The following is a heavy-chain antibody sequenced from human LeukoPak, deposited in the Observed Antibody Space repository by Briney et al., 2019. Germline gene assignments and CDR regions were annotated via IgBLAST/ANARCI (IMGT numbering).Heavy chain of an antibody. CDR1: GGSFSGYY. D-gene: IGHD3-22*01. V-gene: IGHV4-34*01. CDR2: TYHSGYT. CDR3: ARGPPTDYYDSSGFYYVFDY. Sequence: AETLSLTCAVYGGSFSGYYWSWIRQPPGKGLEWIGETYHSGYTKYNPSLKSRVTISVDTSKNQFSLKLSSVTAADTAVYFCARGPPTDYYDSSGFYYVFDYWGQGTLVTVSS. J-gene: IGHJ4*02.